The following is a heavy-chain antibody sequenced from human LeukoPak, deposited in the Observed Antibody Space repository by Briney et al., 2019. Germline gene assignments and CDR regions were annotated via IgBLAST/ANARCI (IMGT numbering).Heavy chain of an antibody. CDR3: ARKKWEPTSNDAFDI. CDR1: TFSFRNFA. V-gene: IGHV3-23*01. Sequence: GGSLRLSCAASTFSFRNFAMSWVRLAPGKGLEWVSGISDSGHRTDYADSVEGRFTISRDNSKNTLYLQMDSLRAEDTALYYCARKKWEPTSNDAFDIRGQGTMVTVSS. J-gene: IGHJ3*02. D-gene: IGHD1-26*01. CDR2: ISDSGHRT.